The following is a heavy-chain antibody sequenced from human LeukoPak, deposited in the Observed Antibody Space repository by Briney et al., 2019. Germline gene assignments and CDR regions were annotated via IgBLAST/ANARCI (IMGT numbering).Heavy chain of an antibody. V-gene: IGHV3-30*02. CDR3: AKDYYDFWSGYYPDY. CDR2: IRYDGSNK. D-gene: IGHD3-3*01. CDR1: GFTFSRYG. J-gene: IGHJ4*02. Sequence: GGSLRLSCAASGFTFSRYGMHWVRQAPGKGVEWVAFIRYDGSNKYYADSVKGRFAISRDNSKNTLYLQMNSLRAEDTAVYYCAKDYYDFWSGYYPDYWGQGTLVTVSS.